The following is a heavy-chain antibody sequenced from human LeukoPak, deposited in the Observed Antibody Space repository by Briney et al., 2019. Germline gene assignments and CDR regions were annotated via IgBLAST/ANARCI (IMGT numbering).Heavy chain of an antibody. CDR3: AREPSSYYDYVWGSYRYGLDY. CDR1: GFTFSSYS. Sequence: PGGSLRLSCAASGFTFSSYSMNWVRQAPGKGLEWVSSISSSSSYIYYADSVKGRFTISRDNAKNSLYLQMNSLRAEDTAVYYCAREPSSYYDYVWGSYRYGLDYWGQGTLVTVSS. CDR2: ISSSSSYI. J-gene: IGHJ4*02. D-gene: IGHD3-16*02. V-gene: IGHV3-21*01.